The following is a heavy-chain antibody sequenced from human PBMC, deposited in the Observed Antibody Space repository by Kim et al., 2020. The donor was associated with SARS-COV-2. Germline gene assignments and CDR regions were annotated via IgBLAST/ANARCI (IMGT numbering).Heavy chain of an antibody. V-gene: IGHV4-30-2*01. CDR2: IYYSGST. J-gene: IGHJ3*02. Sequence: SETLSLTCAVSGGSISSGGYSWSWIRQPPGKGLEWIGYIYYSGSTYYNPSLKSRVTISVDRSKNQFSLKLSSVTAADTAVYYCARGSLVSHYAFDIWGQG. CDR1: GGSISSGGYS. D-gene: IGHD1-26*01. CDR3: ARGSLVSHYAFDI.